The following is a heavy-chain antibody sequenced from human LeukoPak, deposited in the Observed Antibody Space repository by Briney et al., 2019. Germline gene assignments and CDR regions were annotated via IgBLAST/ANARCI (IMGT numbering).Heavy chain of an antibody. CDR1: GFTFNIYA. Sequence: GGSLRLSCAASGFTFNIYAMSWVRQAPGKGLEWVSSISGSGSGTYYADSVKGRFTISRDNSKNTLYLQMNSLRVEDSAVYYCAKRPGYCTSGVCYFYFDYWGQGTLVTVSS. CDR2: ISGSGSGT. D-gene: IGHD2-8*01. CDR3: AKRPGYCTSGVCYFYFDY. J-gene: IGHJ4*02. V-gene: IGHV3-23*01.